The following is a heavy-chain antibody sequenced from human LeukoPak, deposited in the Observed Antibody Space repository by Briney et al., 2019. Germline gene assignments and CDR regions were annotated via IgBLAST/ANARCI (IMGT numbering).Heavy chain of an antibody. CDR1: GFTFSSYA. CDR2: ISGSGGST. CDR3: AKDDNYIRFLS. D-gene: IGHD3-16*01. Sequence: GGSLRLSCAASGFTFSSYAMSWVRQAPGKGLEWVSAISGSGGSTYYADSVKGRFTISRDNSKNTPYLQMNSLRAEDTAVYYCAKDDNYIRFLSWGQGTLVTVSS. J-gene: IGHJ5*02. V-gene: IGHV3-23*01.